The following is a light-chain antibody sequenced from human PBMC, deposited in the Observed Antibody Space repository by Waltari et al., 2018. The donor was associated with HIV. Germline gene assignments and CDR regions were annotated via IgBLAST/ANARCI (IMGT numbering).Light chain of an antibody. CDR3: SSYAGSKANV. V-gene: IGLV2-8*01. CDR2: AVT. Sequence: QYALTQPLCASGSAGQSVTICCTGTSSDVGGYHYVPTHQHHPHNAPQLIIYAVTKRPSGLPDRFSASKSGTAASLTVSGRQAEDEADYCCSSYAGSKANVFGAGTKVTVL. CDR1: SSDVGGYHY. J-gene: IGLJ1*01.